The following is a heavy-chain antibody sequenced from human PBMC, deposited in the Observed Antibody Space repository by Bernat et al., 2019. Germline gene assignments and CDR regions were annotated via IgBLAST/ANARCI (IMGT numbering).Heavy chain of an antibody. V-gene: IGHV3-74*01. Sequence: EVQLVESGGGLVQPGGSLRLSCAASGFTFSSYWMHWVRQAPGKGLVWVSRINSDGSGTRYADSVKGRFTISRDNAKNTLDLQMNSLRAEDTAVYYCAREFVTIFGVNYYQYGMDVWGQGTTVTVSS. J-gene: IGHJ6*02. CDR2: INSDGSGT. CDR3: AREFVTIFGVNYYQYGMDV. D-gene: IGHD3-3*01. CDR1: GFTFSSYW.